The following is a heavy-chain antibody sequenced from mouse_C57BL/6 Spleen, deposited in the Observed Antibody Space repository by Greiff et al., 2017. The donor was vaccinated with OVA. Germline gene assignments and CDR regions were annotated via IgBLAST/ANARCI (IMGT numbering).Heavy chain of an antibody. CDR3: ALDCREAHWYFDG. V-gene: IGHV14-2*01. CDR2: IDPEDGET. J-gene: IGHJ1*03. Sequence: EVQLQQSGAELVKPGASVKLSCTASGFNIKDYYMHWVKQRTEQGLEWIGRIDPEDGETKYTPKFKGKATITADTSSNTAYLQLRSLTSEDTAVYYCALDCREAHWYFDGWGTGTTVTVAS. D-gene: IGHD6-1*01. CDR1: GFNIKDYY.